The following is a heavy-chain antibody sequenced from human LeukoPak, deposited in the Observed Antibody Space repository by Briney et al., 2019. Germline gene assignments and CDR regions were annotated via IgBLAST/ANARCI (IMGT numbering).Heavy chain of an antibody. CDR1: GGSIGSYY. V-gene: IGHV4-59*12. CDR2: IYDSGST. D-gene: IGHD1-14*01. Sequence: SETLSLTCTVSGGSIGSYYWSWIRQPPGKGLEWIGYIYDSGSTNYNPSLKSRVTISVDTSKNQFSLKLSSVTAADTAVYYCARLGLSLVTGFDYWGQGTLVTVSS. J-gene: IGHJ4*02. CDR3: ARLGLSLVTGFDY.